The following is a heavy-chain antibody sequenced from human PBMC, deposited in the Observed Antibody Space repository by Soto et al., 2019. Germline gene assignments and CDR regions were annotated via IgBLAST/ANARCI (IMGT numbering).Heavy chain of an antibody. V-gene: IGHV4-31*03. Sequence: SEPLSLTCTVSGGSISSGGYYWSWIRQHPGKGLEWIGYIYYSGSTYYNPSLKSRVTISVDTSKNQFSLKLSSVTAADTAVYYCARAVGYGDYVDYYYYYGMDVWGQGTTVTVSS. CDR3: ARAVGYGDYVDYYYYYGMDV. CDR1: GGSISSGGYY. CDR2: IYYSGST. D-gene: IGHD4-17*01. J-gene: IGHJ6*02.